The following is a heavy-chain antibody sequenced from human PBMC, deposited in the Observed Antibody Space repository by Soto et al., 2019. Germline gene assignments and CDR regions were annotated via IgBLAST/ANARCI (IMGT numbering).Heavy chain of an antibody. CDR2: IHPAGINT. Sequence: ASVKVSCKAFGYSFISPYMHWVRKAPGQGLEWMGTIHPAGINTAYAQKFQGRVTMTTDTSTSTVYMELTSLTSEDTAVYYCAREGFTFGPGAVRGAFDTWGQGTMVTVSS. CDR1: GYSFISPY. V-gene: IGHV1-46*01. D-gene: IGHD4-4*01. CDR3: AREGFTFGPGAVRGAFDT. J-gene: IGHJ3*02.